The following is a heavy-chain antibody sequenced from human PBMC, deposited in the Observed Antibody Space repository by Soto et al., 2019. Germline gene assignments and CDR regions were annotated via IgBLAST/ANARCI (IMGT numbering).Heavy chain of an antibody. CDR1: GFTFSSYG. V-gene: IGHV3-33*01. J-gene: IGHJ6*03. D-gene: IGHD6-13*01. CDR2: IWYDGSNK. Sequence: GGSLRLSCAASGFTFSSYGMHWVRQAPGKGLEWVAVIWYDGSNKYYADSGKGRFTISRDNSKNTLYLQMNSLRAEDTAVYYSAREHRRGSSSWYYYYYMDVWGKGTTVTVSS. CDR3: AREHRRGSSSWYYYYYMDV.